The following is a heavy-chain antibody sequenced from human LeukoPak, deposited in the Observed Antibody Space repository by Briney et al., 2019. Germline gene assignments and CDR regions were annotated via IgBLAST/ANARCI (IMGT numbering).Heavy chain of an antibody. J-gene: IGHJ4*02. CDR1: GYTFTGYS. V-gene: IGHV1-2*02. D-gene: IGHD4-11*01. CDR2: INPNSGGI. CDR3: ATVGSMTTLDY. Sequence: ASVKVSCKASGYTFTGYSMHWVRQAPGQGLEWMGWINPNSGGINYAQKFQGRVTMTRDTSISTAYMELSRLRSDDTAVYYCATVGSMTTLDYWGQGTLVTVSS.